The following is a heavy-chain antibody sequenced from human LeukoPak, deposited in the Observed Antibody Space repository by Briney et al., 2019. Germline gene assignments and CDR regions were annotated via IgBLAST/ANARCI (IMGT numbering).Heavy chain of an antibody. J-gene: IGHJ4*02. D-gene: IGHD3-22*01. CDR3: AKGPGNYYDSSGYLYYFDY. CDR1: GFTFSSYA. Sequence: GGSLRLSCAASGFTFSSYAMSWVRQAPGKGLEWVSAISGSGGSTYYADSVKGRFTISRDNSKNTLNLQMNSLRAEDTAVYYCAKGPGNYYDSSGYLYYFDYWGQGTLVTVSS. CDR2: ISGSGGST. V-gene: IGHV3-23*01.